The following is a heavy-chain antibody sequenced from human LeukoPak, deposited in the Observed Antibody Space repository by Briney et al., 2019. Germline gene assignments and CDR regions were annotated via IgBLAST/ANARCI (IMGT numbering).Heavy chain of an antibody. CDR2: ISAGGETT. D-gene: IGHD5-18*01. Sequence: PGGSLRLSCAASRFRFSTFPMGWVRQAPGKGLEWVSGISAGGETTFYADSVRGRLTISRDISKNTLYLQMNSLRADDTAVYYCAKYPQQHGYLDVDYWGQGTLVTVSS. CDR3: AKYPQQHGYLDVDY. CDR1: RFRFSTFP. J-gene: IGHJ4*02. V-gene: IGHV3-23*01.